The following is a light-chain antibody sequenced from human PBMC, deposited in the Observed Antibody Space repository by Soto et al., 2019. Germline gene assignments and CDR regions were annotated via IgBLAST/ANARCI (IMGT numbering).Light chain of an antibody. J-gene: IGKJ5*01. CDR1: QSISRT. CDR3: QQYNNWPIT. CDR2: GAS. V-gene: IGKV3-15*01. Sequence: EILMTQSPATLSVSPGEGLTLSCRASQSISRTFAWYQQRPGQAPRLLIYGASSRATGVPARFSGSGSGTEFTLTISSLQSEDFAVYYCQQYNNWPITFGPGTRLEIK.